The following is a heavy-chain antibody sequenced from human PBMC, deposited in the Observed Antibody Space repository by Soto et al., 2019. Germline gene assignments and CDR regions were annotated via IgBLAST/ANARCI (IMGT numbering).Heavy chain of an antibody. CDR3: TTDPVTMIVVVPSSG. Sequence: PGGSLRLSCAASGFTFSNAWTNWVRQAPGKGLEWVGRIKSKTDGGTTDYAAPVKDRFTISRDDSKNPLYLKMNSLKPEDPALYYCTTDPVTMIVVVPSSGWGQGTLVTSPQ. D-gene: IGHD3-22*01. J-gene: IGHJ4*02. CDR1: GFTFSNAW. V-gene: IGHV3-15*07. CDR2: IKSKTDGGTT.